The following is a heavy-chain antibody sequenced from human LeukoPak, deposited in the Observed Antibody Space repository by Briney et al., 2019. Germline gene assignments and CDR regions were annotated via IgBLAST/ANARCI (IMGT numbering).Heavy chain of an antibody. Sequence: GASVKVSCKASGYTFNDFYIHWVRQAPGQGLEWMGWIKPNTGGTNYVQKFQGRVIMTRDTPISTAYVELSRLRSDGTAVYYCARGTYYDFWSNFYYPPHFDSWGQGTLVTVSS. CDR2: IKPNTGGT. V-gene: IGHV1-2*02. CDR3: ARGTYYDFWSNFYYPPHFDS. D-gene: IGHD3-3*01. CDR1: GYTFNDFY. J-gene: IGHJ4*02.